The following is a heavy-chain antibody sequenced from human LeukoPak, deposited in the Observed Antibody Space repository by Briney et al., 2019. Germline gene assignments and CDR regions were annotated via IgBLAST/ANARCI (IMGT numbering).Heavy chain of an antibody. J-gene: IGHJ4*02. D-gene: IGHD5-18*01. CDR3: ARRLQLWPN. CDR2: ISGSGGST. Sequence: PGGSLRLSCAASGFTFSSYGMSWVRQAPGKGLEWVSAISGSGGSTYYADSVKGRFTISRDNPKNTLYLQMNSLRAEDTAVYYCARRLQLWPNGGQGTLVTVSS. CDR1: GFTFSSYG. V-gene: IGHV3-23*01.